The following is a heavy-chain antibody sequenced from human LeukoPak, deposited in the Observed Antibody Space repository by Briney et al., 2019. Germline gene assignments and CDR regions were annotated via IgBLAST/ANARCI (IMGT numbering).Heavy chain of an antibody. CDR1: GYTFTGYY. Sequence: ASVKVSCKASGYTFTGYYMHWVRQAPGQGLEWMGWINPNSGGTNYAQKFQGRVTMTRDTSISTAYMELRSLRSDDTAVYYCAREVVDIVANWFDPWGQGTLVTVSS. CDR2: INPNSGGT. J-gene: IGHJ5*02. V-gene: IGHV1-2*02. CDR3: AREVVDIVANWFDP. D-gene: IGHD5-12*01.